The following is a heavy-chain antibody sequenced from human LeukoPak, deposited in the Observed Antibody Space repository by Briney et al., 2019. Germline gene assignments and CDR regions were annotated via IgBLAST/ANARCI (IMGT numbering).Heavy chain of an antibody. Sequence: SVKVSCKASGDTXSSYAISWVRQAPGQGLEWMGGIIPIFGTANYAQKFQGRVTITADETTSTAYMELSSLRSDDTAVYYCARTTRITRVRRVIQPTFDGWGQGTPVTVS. CDR3: ARTTRITRVRRVIQPTFDG. J-gene: IGHJ1*01. CDR2: IIPIFGTA. CDR1: GDTXSSYA. D-gene: IGHD3-10*01. V-gene: IGHV1-69*13.